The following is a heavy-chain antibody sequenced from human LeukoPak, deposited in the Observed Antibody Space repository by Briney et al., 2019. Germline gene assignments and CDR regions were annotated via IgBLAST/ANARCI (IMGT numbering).Heavy chain of an antibody. CDR2: ISSSSSYI. D-gene: IGHD3-22*01. Sequence: GGSLRLSCAASGFTFSSYSMNWVRQAPGKGLEWVSSISSSSSYIYYADSVKGRFTTSRDNAKNSLYLQMNSLRAEDTAVYYCATPLDYFDMSDSHQGGDWGQGTLVTVSS. J-gene: IGHJ4*02. V-gene: IGHV3-21*04. CDR3: ATPLDYFDMSDSHQGGD. CDR1: GFTFSSYS.